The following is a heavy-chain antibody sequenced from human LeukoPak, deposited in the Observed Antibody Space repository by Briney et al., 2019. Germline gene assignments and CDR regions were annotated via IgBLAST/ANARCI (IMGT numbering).Heavy chain of an antibody. CDR3: ARAPLWFGELFDY. J-gene: IGHJ4*02. D-gene: IGHD3-10*01. CDR1: GGSFSGYY. CDR2: INHSGST. V-gene: IGHV4-34*01. Sequence: SETLSLTCAVYGGSFSGYYWSWIRQPPGKGLEWIGEINHSGSTNYNPSLKSRVTISVDTSKNQFSLKLSSVTAADTAVYYCARAPLWFGELFDYWGQGTLVTVSS.